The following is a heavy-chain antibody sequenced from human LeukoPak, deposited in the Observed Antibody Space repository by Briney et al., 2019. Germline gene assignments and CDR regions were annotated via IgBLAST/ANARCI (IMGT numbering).Heavy chain of an antibody. D-gene: IGHD3-22*01. Sequence: WASVKVSCKASGYTFTSYAMHWVRQAPGQRLEWMGWINAGNGNTKYSQKLQGRVTMTTDTSTSTAHMELRSLRSDDTAVYYCARVKSSGYYYLADNWFDPWGQGTLVTVSS. J-gene: IGHJ5*02. CDR2: INAGNGNT. V-gene: IGHV1-3*01. CDR3: ARVKSSGYYYLADNWFDP. CDR1: GYTFTSYA.